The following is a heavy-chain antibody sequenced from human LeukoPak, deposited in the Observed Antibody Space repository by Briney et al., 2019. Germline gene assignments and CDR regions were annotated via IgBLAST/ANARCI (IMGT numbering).Heavy chain of an antibody. V-gene: IGHV4-4*07. Sequence: SETLSLTCTVSGGSISSYYWSWIRQPAGKGLEWIGRIYTSGSTNYNPSLKSRVTMSVDTSKNQFSLKLSSVTAADTAVYYCARDKVGAAQYNWFDPWGQGTLVTVSS. D-gene: IGHD6-13*01. CDR1: GGSISSYY. J-gene: IGHJ5*02. CDR2: IYTSGST. CDR3: ARDKVGAAQYNWFDP.